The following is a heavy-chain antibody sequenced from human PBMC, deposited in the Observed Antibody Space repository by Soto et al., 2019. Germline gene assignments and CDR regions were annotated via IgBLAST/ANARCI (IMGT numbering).Heavy chain of an antibody. Sequence: ASVKVSCKASGYTFTGYYMHWVRQAPGQGLEWMGWINPNSGGTNYAQKFQGWVTMTRDTSISTAYMELSRLRSDDTAVYYCARDRTRYSGSYGGAFDIWGQGTMVTVSS. CDR3: ARDRTRYSGSYGGAFDI. V-gene: IGHV1-2*04. CDR2: INPNSGGT. CDR1: GYTFTGYY. J-gene: IGHJ3*02. D-gene: IGHD1-26*01.